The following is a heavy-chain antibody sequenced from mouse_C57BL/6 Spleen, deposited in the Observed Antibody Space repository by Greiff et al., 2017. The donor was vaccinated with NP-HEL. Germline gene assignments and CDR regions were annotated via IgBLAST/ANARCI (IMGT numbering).Heavy chain of an antibody. Sequence: EVRLVESGGGLVQPGGSLSLSCAASGFTFTDYYMSWVRQPPGKALEWLGFIRNKANGYTTEYIESVKGRFTISRDNSQSILYLQMNALRAEDSATYYCARPGIYDDDGAWFAYWGQGTLVTVSA. J-gene: IGHJ3*01. CDR1: GFTFTDYY. CDR2: IRNKANGYTT. V-gene: IGHV7-3*01. CDR3: ARPGIYDDDGAWFAY. D-gene: IGHD2-4*01.